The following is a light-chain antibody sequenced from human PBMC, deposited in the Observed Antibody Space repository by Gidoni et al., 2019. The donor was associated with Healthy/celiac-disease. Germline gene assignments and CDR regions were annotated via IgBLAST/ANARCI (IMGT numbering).Light chain of an antibody. CDR1: QSVLYSSNNKNY. CDR3: QQYYSTRT. J-gene: IGKJ1*01. V-gene: IGKV4-1*01. CDR2: WAS. Sequence: DIVMTQSPDSLAVSLGERATINCKSSQSVLYSSNNKNYLAWYQQTQGQPPKLLISWASTRDSGVPDRFSGSGSGTDFTLTISSLQAEDVAVYYCQQYYSTRTFXXXTKVEIK.